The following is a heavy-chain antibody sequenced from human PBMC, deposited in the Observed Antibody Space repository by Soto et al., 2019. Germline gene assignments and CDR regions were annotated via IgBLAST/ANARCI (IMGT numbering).Heavy chain of an antibody. J-gene: IGHJ4*02. V-gene: IGHV3-23*01. Sequence: PGGSLRLSCAASGFSFSSHAMSWVRQAPGKGLDWVSSLSGDTRDTYAADSVKGRFTISRDNSKNTVYLQMISLRAEDTAVYYCAKKGNGSSSMGCFDSWGQGTLVTVSS. CDR1: GFSFSSHA. CDR2: LSGDTRDT. D-gene: IGHD6-6*01. CDR3: AKKGNGSSSMGCFDS.